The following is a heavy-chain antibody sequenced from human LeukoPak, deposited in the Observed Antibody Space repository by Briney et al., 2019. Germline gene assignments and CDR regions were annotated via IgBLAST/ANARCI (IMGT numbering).Heavy chain of an antibody. Sequence: GGSLRLSCAASGFTFSNYAMSWVRQAPGKGLEWVSAISNSRGKTYYADSVKGRFTISRDNSKNTLYLQMDSLRTEDTAVYYCAKGYDSVSNWGQGTLVTVSS. CDR2: ISNSRGKT. CDR3: AKGYDSVSN. D-gene: IGHD3-22*01. CDR1: GFTFSNYA. J-gene: IGHJ1*01. V-gene: IGHV3-23*01.